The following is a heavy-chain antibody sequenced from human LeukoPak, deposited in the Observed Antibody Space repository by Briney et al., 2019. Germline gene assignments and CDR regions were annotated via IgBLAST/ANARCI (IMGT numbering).Heavy chain of an antibody. CDR3: ARGAGSDTVMDN. CDR1: GGSFSGYY. CDR2: INHRGST. V-gene: IGHV4-34*01. J-gene: IGHJ4*02. Sequence: SETLSLTCAAYGGSFSGYYWGWIRQPPGKGLEWIGEINHRGSTNYNPSLKSRVIISVDTSKNQFSLKLSSVTAADTAVYYCARGAGSDTVMDNWGQGSLVTVSS. D-gene: IGHD5-18*01.